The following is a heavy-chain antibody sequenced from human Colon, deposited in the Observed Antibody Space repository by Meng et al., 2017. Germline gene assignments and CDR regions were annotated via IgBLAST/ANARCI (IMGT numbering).Heavy chain of an antibody. CDR3: ARARGARYCRGSSCYSGMNYFDP. CDR1: GGSLNGYY. V-gene: IGHV4-59*01. Sequence: SETLSLTCTVSGGSLNGYYWTWIRQAPGKGLEWIPYSYYSGASGYTPSLTNRVTISVDTSKAQVSLNLTSVTAADTAVYCCARARGARYCRGSSCYSGMNYFDPWGQGTLVTVSS. D-gene: IGHD2-15*01. CDR2: SYYSGAS. J-gene: IGHJ5*02.